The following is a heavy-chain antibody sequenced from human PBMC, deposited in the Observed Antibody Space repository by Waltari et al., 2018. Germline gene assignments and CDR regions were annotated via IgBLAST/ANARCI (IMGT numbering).Heavy chain of an antibody. CDR3: ARDPDPAYCDVDCYTSFDV. D-gene: IGHD2-21*02. J-gene: IGHJ3*01. CDR2: INRKSINI. Sequence: DVQLVESGGGLVQPGGSLRLSCTASGFTFSSYAMNWVRQAPGEGLEGVSYINRKSINIYYADSVKGRFTISRDNAKNSLYLQMNSLRAEDTAVYYCARDPDPAYCDVDCYTSFDVWGQGTKVTVSS. CDR1: GFTFSSYA. V-gene: IGHV3-48*01.